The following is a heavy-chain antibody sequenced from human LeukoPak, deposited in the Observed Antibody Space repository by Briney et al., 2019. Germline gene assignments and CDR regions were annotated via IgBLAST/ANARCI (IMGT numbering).Heavy chain of an antibody. CDR3: APFESGIELDY. D-gene: IGHD3-10*01. CDR1: GFTVSSNY. CDR2: ISGSGGST. V-gene: IGHV3-23*01. J-gene: IGHJ4*02. Sequence: PGGSLRLSCAASGFTVSSNYMSWVRQAPGKGLEWVSAISGSGGSTYYADSVKGRFTISRDNSKNTLYLQMNSLRAEDTAVYYCAPFESGIELDYWGQGTLVTVSS.